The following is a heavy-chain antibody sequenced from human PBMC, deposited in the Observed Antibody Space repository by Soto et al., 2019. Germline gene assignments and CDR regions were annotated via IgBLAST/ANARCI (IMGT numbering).Heavy chain of an antibody. CDR2: ISAYNGKT. D-gene: IGHD3-10*01. Sequence: QVQLEQSGAEVKKPGASVKVSCKASGYTFTSYGISWVRQAPGQGLEWMGWISAYNGKTNYAHKLQGRVTMTTDTSTGTAYMELRSLRSDDTAVYYCARLTMAQDAFDIWGQGTMVTVSS. J-gene: IGHJ3*02. V-gene: IGHV1-18*01. CDR3: ARLTMAQDAFDI. CDR1: GYTFTSYG.